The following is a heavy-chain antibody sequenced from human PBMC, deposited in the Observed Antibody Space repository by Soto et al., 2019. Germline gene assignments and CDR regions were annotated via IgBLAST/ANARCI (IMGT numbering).Heavy chain of an antibody. V-gene: IGHV3-23*01. CDR3: ARDLHSNYAGTFDS. CDR1: GFTFSNYA. CDR2: ISASGDNT. J-gene: IGHJ4*02. D-gene: IGHD4-4*01. Sequence: GGSLRLSCTASGFTFSNYAVNWVRQAPGKGLEWVSAISASGDNTWYPDSVKGRFTISRDNSKNTLYLQMNSLRAEDTAVYFCARDLHSNYAGTFDSWGQGTPVTVSS.